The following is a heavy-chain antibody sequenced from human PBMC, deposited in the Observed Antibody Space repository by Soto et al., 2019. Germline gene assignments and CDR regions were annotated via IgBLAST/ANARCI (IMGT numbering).Heavy chain of an antibody. Sequence: QVRLVQSGAEVKKPGASVKVSCKASGYTFTDYYMHWVRQAPGQGLEWMGWINPKSGGTNSAQKFQGRVTMTRDTSISTAYMELSRLRSDDTAVYYCARDRNEMATVLDYWGQGTLVTVSS. CDR2: INPKSGGT. CDR1: GYTFTDYY. D-gene: IGHD4-4*01. CDR3: ARDRNEMATVLDY. J-gene: IGHJ4*02. V-gene: IGHV1-2*02.